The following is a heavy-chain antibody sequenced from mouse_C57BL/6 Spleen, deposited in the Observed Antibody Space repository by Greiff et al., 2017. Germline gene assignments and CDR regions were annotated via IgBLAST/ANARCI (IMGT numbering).Heavy chain of an antibody. CDR3: ARYRNDGYYLYAMDY. J-gene: IGHJ4*01. V-gene: IGHV3-8*01. Sequence: EVKLVESGPGLAKPSQTLSLTCSVTGYSITSDYWNWIRKFPGNKLEYMGYISYSGSTYYNPSLKSRISITRDTSKNQYYLQLNSVTTEDTATYYCARYRNDGYYLYAMDYWGQGTSVTVSS. CDR1: GYSITSDY. CDR2: ISYSGST. D-gene: IGHD2-3*01.